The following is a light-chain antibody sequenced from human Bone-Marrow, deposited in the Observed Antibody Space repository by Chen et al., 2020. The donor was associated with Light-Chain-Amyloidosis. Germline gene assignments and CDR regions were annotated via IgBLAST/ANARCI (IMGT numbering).Light chain of an antibody. Sequence: DIQMTPSASSLSASVGDRVTITCRASQSISTYLNWYQHKQGVGPRLLIYAASKLQSGVPSRFSGSRSGTDFTLTISSLEPDDSATYYCQRSYNTPHTFGQGTNLEIK. CDR1: QSISTY. CDR2: AAS. CDR3: QRSYNTPHT. V-gene: IGKV1-39*01. J-gene: IGKJ2*01.